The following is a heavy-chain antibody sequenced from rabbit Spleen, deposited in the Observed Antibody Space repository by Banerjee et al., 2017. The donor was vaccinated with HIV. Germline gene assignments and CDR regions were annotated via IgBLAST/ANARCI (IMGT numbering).Heavy chain of an antibody. CDR3: ARDLTDVIGWNFGW. CDR1: GFDFSVYG. CDR2: IDSLFGNT. Sequence: QELLVESGGGLVHPGESLKLFCKASGFDFSVYGMSWVRQAPGKGLEWIGYIDSLFGNTYYASWVNGRFTISSHNAQNTLYLQLNSLTAAGTATYFCARDLTDVIGWNFGWWGQGTLVTVS. D-gene: IGHD4-1*01. V-gene: IGHV1S47*01. J-gene: IGHJ3*01.